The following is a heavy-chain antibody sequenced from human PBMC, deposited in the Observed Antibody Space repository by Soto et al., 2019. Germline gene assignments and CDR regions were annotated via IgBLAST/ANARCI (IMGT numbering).Heavy chain of an antibody. Sequence: QLQLQESGPGLVKPSETLSLTCTVSGGSISSSSYYWGWIRQPPGKGLEWIGSIYYSGSTYYNPSLKRRVTISVDTSKNQFSLKLSSVTAADTAVYYCARYYWDLNPYYFDYWGQGTLVTVSS. CDR2: IYYSGST. D-gene: IGHD1-1*01. CDR3: ARYYWDLNPYYFDY. V-gene: IGHV4-39*01. J-gene: IGHJ4*02. CDR1: GGSISSSSYY.